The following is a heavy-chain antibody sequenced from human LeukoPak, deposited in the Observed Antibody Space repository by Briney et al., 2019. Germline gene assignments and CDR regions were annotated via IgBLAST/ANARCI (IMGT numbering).Heavy chain of an antibody. CDR2: INPDGGNT. D-gene: IGHD5-24*01. CDR1: GYTFTNSY. J-gene: IGHJ3*02. Sequence: GASVKVSCKASGYTFTNSYIHWVRQAPGQVLEWMGLINPDGGNTNYAQNFQGRVTLTRDTSTSTVYMELSSLRSEDTAIYYCARIRDGYNDAHDIWGQGTVVTVPS. CDR3: ARIRDGYNDAHDI. V-gene: IGHV1-46*01.